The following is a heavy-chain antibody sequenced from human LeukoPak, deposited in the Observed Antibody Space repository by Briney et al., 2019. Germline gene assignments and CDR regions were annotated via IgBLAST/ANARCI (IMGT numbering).Heavy chain of an antibody. V-gene: IGHV3-7*03. D-gene: IGHD2-15*01. CDR1: GFTSSSYW. Sequence: GGSLRLSCAASGFTSSSYWMHWVRQAPGKGLEWVANIKEDGSEKYYVDSVKGRFSISRDNAKKSLYLQMSSLRAEDTAVYYCAGEGYCSGGSCYYFDYWGQGTLVTVSS. J-gene: IGHJ4*02. CDR3: AGEGYCSGGSCYYFDY. CDR2: IKEDGSEK.